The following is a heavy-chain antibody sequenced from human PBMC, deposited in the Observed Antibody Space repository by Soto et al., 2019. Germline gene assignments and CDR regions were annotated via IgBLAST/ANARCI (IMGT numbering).Heavy chain of an antibody. J-gene: IGHJ5*02. D-gene: IGHD2-15*01. Sequence: PSETLSLTCTVSGGSISSSSSYWGWIRQPPGKGLEWIGYIYYSGSTNYNPSLKSRVTISVDTSKNQFSLKLSSVTAADTAVYYCARRKHHCSGGSCLNWFDPWGQGTLVTVSS. CDR2: IYYSGST. V-gene: IGHV4-39*07. CDR3: ARRKHHCSGGSCLNWFDP. CDR1: GGSISSSSSY.